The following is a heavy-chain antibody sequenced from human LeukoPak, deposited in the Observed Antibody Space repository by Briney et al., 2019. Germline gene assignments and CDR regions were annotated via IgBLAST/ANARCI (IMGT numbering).Heavy chain of an antibody. CDR2: ISSSSSSSI. CDR1: GFTFSSYS. D-gene: IGHD5-18*01. CDR3: ARASGDIVETATMGSY. V-gene: IGHV3-21*01. Sequence: PGGSLRLSCAASGFTFSSYSMNWVRQAPGKGLEWVSSISSSSSSSIYYADSVKGRFTISSDNAKNSLYLQMNSLRAEDTAVYYCARASGDIVETATMGSYWGQGTLVTVSS. J-gene: IGHJ4*02.